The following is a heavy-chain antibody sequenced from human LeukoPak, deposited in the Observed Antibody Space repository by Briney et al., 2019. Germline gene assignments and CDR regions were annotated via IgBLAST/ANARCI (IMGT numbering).Heavy chain of an antibody. CDR3: ARDHRHTSDYQDFDY. V-gene: IGHV1-2*02. CDR2: INPDSGST. D-gene: IGHD5-12*01. Sequence: ASVKVSCKGSGYTFTDYYIHWVRPAPGQGLEWMGWINPDSGSTNYVRNFQGRVTMTRDPSINTAYMELNTLRSDDTALYFCARDHRHTSDYQDFDYWGQGTLVTVSS. J-gene: IGHJ4*02. CDR1: GYTFTDYY.